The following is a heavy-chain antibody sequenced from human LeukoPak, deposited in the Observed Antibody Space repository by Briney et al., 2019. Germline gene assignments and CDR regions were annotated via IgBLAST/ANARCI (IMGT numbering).Heavy chain of an antibody. CDR2: INWNGGST. Sequence: AGGSLRLSCAASGFTFDDYGMSWVRHAPGKGLEWVSGINWNGGSTVYADSVKGRLTISRENAKNSLYLQMNSLRAEDTALYYCARSSSSSGGYYYMDVWGKGTTVTVSS. D-gene: IGHD6-6*01. CDR1: GFTFDDYG. J-gene: IGHJ6*03. V-gene: IGHV3-20*04. CDR3: ARSSSSSGGYYYMDV.